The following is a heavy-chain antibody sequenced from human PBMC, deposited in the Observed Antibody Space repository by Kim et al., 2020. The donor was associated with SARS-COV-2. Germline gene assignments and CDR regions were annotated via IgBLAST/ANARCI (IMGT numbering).Heavy chain of an antibody. CDR2: IYYSGST. D-gene: IGHD3-10*01. J-gene: IGHJ4*02. CDR3: ARDIYGSGIFDY. V-gene: IGHV4-30-4*01. Sequence: SETLSLTCTVSGGSISSGDYYWSWIRQPPGKGLEWIGYIYYSGSTYYNPSLKSRVTISVDTSKNQFSLKLSSVTAADTAVYYCARDIYGSGIFDYWGQGTLVTVSS. CDR1: GGSISSGDYY.